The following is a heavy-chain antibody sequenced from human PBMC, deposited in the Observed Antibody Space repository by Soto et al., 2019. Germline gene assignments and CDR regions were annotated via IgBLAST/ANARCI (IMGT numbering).Heavy chain of an antibody. D-gene: IGHD2-2*01. V-gene: IGHV3-23*01. CDR2: ISGSGGST. Sequence: EVQLLESGGGLVQPGGSLRLSCAASGFTFSSYAMSWVRQAPGKGLEWVSAISGSGGSTYYADSVKGRFTISRDNSKNTLYLQMNSLRAEDTAVYYCAKGGGYCSSTSCQRNYYYYYYMDVWGKGTTVTVSS. J-gene: IGHJ6*03. CDR1: GFTFSSYA. CDR3: AKGGGYCSSTSCQRNYYYYYYMDV.